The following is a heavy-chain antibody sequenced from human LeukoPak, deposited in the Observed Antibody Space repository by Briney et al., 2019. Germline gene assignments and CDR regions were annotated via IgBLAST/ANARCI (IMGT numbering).Heavy chain of an antibody. CDR1: GYTFTSYG. CDR2: ISPYNRNT. D-gene: IGHD2-21*01. Sequence: PAASVKVSCKASGYTFTSYGISWVRQAPGQGLEWMGWISPYNRNTNYAPKLQGRLTMTTDTSTSTAYMELRSLRSDDTAVYYCARDRQCGYWGQGTLVTVSS. J-gene: IGHJ4*02. V-gene: IGHV1-18*01. CDR3: ARDRQCGY.